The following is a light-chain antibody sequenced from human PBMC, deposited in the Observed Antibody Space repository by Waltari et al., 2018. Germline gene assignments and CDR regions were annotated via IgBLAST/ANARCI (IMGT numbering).Light chain of an antibody. V-gene: IGKV1-39*01. CDR1: QNITAF. J-gene: IGKJ1*01. Sequence: DIQMTQSPSSLSASVGARITIACRASQNITAFLHWYHHKPGKAPQLLIYAVSSLQSGVPPRCSGSGSGTEVTLTITRLQPEDSGTFYGQQSYGVPRTFGQGTKVEVK. CDR3: QQSYGVPRT. CDR2: AVS.